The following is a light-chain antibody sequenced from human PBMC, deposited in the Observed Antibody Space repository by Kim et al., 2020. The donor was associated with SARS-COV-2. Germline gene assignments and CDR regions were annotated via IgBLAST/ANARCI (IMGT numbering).Light chain of an antibody. V-gene: IGLV2-14*03. CDR3: SSYTSSSTYV. CDR2: DVN. J-gene: IGLJ1*01. Sequence: QSVLTQPASVSGSLGQSITISCTGTSSDVGGYNYVSWYQQYPGKAPKLMIYDVNNRPSGVSNRFSGSKSDNTASLTISGLQAEDEADYYCSSYTSSSTYVFGTGTKVTVL. CDR1: SSDVGGYNY.